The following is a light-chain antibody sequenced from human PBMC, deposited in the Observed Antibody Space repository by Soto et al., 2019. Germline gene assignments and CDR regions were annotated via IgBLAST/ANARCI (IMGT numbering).Light chain of an antibody. CDR2: AAS. V-gene: IGKV1-27*01. CDR1: QGIRNF. J-gene: IGKJ3*01. Sequence: DIQMTQSPTSLSASVGDRVTITCQASQGIRNFVAWYQQKPGKAPKLLIYAASTLQSGVPSRFSGSGSGTDFTLTINSLQPEDVATYSCQKYSSVPVFGPGTIVEIK. CDR3: QKYSSVPV.